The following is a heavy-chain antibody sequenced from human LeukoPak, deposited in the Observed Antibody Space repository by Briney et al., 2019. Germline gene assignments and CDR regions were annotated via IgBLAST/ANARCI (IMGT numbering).Heavy chain of an antibody. CDR1: GYTFPSYD. CDR2: MNPNSGNT. Sequence: ASVKVSCKASGYTFPSYDINWVRQATGQGLEWMGWMNPNSGNTGYAQKFQGRVTITRNTSISTAYMELSSLRSEDTAVYYCARGRGILTGYYLGYWGQGTLVTVSS. V-gene: IGHV1-8*03. D-gene: IGHD3-9*01. CDR3: ARGRGILTGYYLGY. J-gene: IGHJ4*02.